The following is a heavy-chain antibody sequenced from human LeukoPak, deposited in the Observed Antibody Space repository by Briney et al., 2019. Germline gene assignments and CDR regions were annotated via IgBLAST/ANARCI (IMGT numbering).Heavy chain of an antibody. CDR3: ARHEKSSGWYYDY. V-gene: IGHV4-59*08. CDR1: GGSISGYY. CDR2: IYNTGST. D-gene: IGHD6-19*01. J-gene: IGHJ4*02. Sequence: PSETPSLTCTVSGGSISGYYWSWIRQPPGKGLEWIGYIYNTGSTNYNPSLKSRVTISVDTSKNQFSLKLSSVTAADTAVYYCARHEKSSGWYYDYWGQGTLVTVSS.